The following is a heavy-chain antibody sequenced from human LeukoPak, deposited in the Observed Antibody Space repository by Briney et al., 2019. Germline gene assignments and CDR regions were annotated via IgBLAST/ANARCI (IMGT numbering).Heavy chain of an antibody. CDR2: ISYDGSYT. CDR1: GFTFSTYT. CDR3: ARGYRPYNSACLFAS. V-gene: IGHV3-30*04. Sequence: GGSLRLSCAASGFTFSTYTMHWVRQAQGKGLEWVAVISYDGSYTYYAESVRGRFTFSRDNSKNTLYLQMNSLKPEDTAVYYCARGYRPYNSACLFASWGQGTLVTVSS. D-gene: IGHD6-25*01. J-gene: IGHJ4*02.